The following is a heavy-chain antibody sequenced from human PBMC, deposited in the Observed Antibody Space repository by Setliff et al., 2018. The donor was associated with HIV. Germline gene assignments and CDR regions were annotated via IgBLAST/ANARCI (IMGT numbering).Heavy chain of an antibody. D-gene: IGHD3-10*01. CDR1: RFDCTNYW. V-gene: IGHV3-7*01. CDR3: ARKLRPGHGVDV. J-gene: IGHJ6*02. CDR2: IGQDGSEK. Sequence: GGSLRLSCAASRFDCTNYWMCWVRQAPGQGLEWVANIGQDGSEKNYVDSVKGRFTISRDNAKNSMDLQMNSLRAEDTAIYYCARKLRPGHGVDVWGQGTTVTVSS.